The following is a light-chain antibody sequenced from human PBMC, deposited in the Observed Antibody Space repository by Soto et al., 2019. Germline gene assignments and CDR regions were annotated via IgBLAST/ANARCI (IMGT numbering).Light chain of an antibody. J-gene: IGLJ1*01. CDR3: SSYTRSSTYD. V-gene: IGLV2-14*01. CDR2: DVS. CDR1: SSDVGGYNY. Sequence: QSALTQPASVSGSPGQSITISCTGTSSDVGGYNYVSWYRQHPGRAPKLMIYDVSNRPSVVSNRFSGSKSGNTASLTISGLKAEDEAEYYCSSYTRSSTYDFGTGTKLTVL.